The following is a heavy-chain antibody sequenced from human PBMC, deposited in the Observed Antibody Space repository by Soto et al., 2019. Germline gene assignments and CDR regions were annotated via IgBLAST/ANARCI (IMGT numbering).Heavy chain of an antibody. CDR3: ARGPTIFGVGVDAFEI. CDR2: ISGSGDFT. V-gene: IGHV3-23*01. Sequence: EVQMLESGGGLVQPGGSLRLSCAASGFTLSSYALSWVRQAPGKGLEWVSGISGSGDFTFDADSVRGRFTISRDNSMSTLYLQMNSLRVEDTAVYYCARGPTIFGVGVDAFEIWGQGTMATVSS. D-gene: IGHD3-3*01. CDR1: GFTLSSYA. J-gene: IGHJ3*02.